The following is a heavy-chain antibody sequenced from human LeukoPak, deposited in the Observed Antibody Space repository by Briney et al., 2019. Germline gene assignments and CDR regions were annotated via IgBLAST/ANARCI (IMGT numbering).Heavy chain of an antibody. CDR1: GFAFSSYW. V-gene: IGHV3-7*01. CDR3: GRFGYVSAVDT. J-gene: IGHJ5*02. D-gene: IGHD2-15*01. Sequence: GGSLRLSCGASGFAFSSYWMTWLRQAPGKGLEFVANIETDGSATYYADSVKGRFTISRDNTKNLLYLQMNSLTAEDSAVYHCGRFGYVSAVDTWGQGALVTVSS. CDR2: IETDGSAT.